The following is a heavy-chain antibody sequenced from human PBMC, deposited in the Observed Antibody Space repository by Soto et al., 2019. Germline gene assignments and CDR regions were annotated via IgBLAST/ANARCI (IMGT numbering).Heavy chain of an antibody. CDR1: GGSISSGGYS. Sequence: SETLSLTCAVSGGSISSGGYSWSWIRQPPGKGLEWIGSIYYSGSTYYNPSLKSRVTISVDTSKNQFSLKLSSVTAADTAVYYCARRGGYYDSSGIPHFDYWGQGTLVTVSS. J-gene: IGHJ4*02. CDR3: ARRGGYYDSSGIPHFDY. CDR2: IYYSGST. D-gene: IGHD3-22*01. V-gene: IGHV4-39*01.